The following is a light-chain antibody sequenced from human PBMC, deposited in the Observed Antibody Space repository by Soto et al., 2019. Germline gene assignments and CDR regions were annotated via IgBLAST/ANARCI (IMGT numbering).Light chain of an antibody. CDR3: QQYYSYPLIT. Sequence: IQMTQSPSSLSASVGDRVTITCRASQGSSTFLAWYQQKPGKAPKLLIYDASRLESGVPSRFSGSGSGTDFTLTISCLQSEDFATYYCQQYYSYPLITFGQGTRLEIK. CDR2: DAS. J-gene: IGKJ5*01. CDR1: QGSSTF. V-gene: IGKV1-13*02.